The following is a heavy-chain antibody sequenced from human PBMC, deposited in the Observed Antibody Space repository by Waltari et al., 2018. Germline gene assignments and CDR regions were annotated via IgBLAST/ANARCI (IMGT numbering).Heavy chain of an antibody. J-gene: IGHJ3*01. D-gene: IGHD5-12*01. CDR1: GVSLTSSRHY. V-gene: IGHV4-39*01. Sequence: QLQLQESGPGLVQPSATLYFTCSVSGVSLTSSRHYWAWIRQPPGQGLEWIATMSYSGATYSSPSLKSRVTISRDTSKNQLSLKLGSVTAADTAIYYCATYIGASLGTAAFDVWGQGTMVTVSS. CDR2: MSYSGAT. CDR3: ATYIGASLGTAAFDV.